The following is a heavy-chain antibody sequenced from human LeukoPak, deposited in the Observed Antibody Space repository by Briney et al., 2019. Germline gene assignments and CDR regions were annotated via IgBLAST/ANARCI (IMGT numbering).Heavy chain of an antibody. CDR2: IIPIFGTA. CDR3: ARGGPYCSGGSCYPYYFDY. Sequence: GASVKVSCKASGGAFSGYAISWVRQAPGQGLEWMGGIIPIFGTANYAQKFQGRVTITADESTSTAYMELSSLRSEDTAVYYCARGGPYCSGGSCYPYYFDYWGQGTLVTVSS. CDR1: GGAFSGYA. D-gene: IGHD2-15*01. V-gene: IGHV1-69*13. J-gene: IGHJ4*02.